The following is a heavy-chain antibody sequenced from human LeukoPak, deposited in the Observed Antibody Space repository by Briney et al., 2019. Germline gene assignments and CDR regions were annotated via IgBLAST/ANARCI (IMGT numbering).Heavy chain of an antibody. D-gene: IGHD6-13*01. CDR1: GFTFCSYD. V-gene: IGHV3-64*01. CDR2: ISTNGDRT. J-gene: IGHJ4*02. CDR3: ARDKAAVGNDY. Sequence: GGSLRLSCAASGFTFCSYDMHWVRQAPGKGLEYVSVISTNGDRTYYANSVKGRFTISRDNSKNTLYLQMGSLRPEDMAVYYCARDKAAVGNDYWGLGTLVTVSS.